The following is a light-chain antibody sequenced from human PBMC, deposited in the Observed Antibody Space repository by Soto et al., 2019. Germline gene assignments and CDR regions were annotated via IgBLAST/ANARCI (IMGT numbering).Light chain of an antibody. CDR1: QGISNY. J-gene: IGKJ1*01. V-gene: IGKV1-27*01. Sequence: LSASVGARVTITCRASQGISNYLAWYQQKPGTVPKLLISAASTLQTGVPSRFSGGGSGTDFTLTISSLQPEDVATYYCQKYNSAPWTFGQGTKVDIK. CDR3: QKYNSAPWT. CDR2: AAS.